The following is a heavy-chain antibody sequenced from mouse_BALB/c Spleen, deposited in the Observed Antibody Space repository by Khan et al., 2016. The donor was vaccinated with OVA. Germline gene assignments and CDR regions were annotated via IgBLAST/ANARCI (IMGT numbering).Heavy chain of an antibody. V-gene: IGHV1-9*01. D-gene: IGHD3-1*01. CDR1: GYTFSNYW. J-gene: IGHJ3*01. CDR2: ILPGGANT. CDR3: TRGFGD. Sequence: QVQLKESGAELMKPGASVKISCKATGYTFSNYWIEWVKQRPGHGLEWIGEILPGGANTNYNEKFKGKATFTADSSSNTAYMQLSSLTSEDSAVYYCTRGFGDWGQGTLVTVSA.